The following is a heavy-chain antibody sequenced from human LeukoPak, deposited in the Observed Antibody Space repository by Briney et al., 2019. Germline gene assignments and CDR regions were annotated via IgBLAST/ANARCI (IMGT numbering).Heavy chain of an antibody. CDR3: ARDASKGIDYYDTRGKGAFDI. Sequence: SETLSLTCTVSGGSISSSSYYWGWIRQPPGKGLEWIGSIYYSGSTYYNPSLKSRVTISEDTSKNQFSLKLSSVTAADTAVYYCARDASKGIDYYDTRGKGAFDIWGQGTMVTVSS. D-gene: IGHD3-22*01. CDR1: GGSISSSSYY. J-gene: IGHJ3*02. V-gene: IGHV4-39*07. CDR2: IYYSGST.